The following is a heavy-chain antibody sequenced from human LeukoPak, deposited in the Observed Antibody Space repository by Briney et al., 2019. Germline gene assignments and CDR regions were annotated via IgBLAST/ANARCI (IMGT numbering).Heavy chain of an antibody. CDR3: TRQGYNWEHFDI. Sequence: RASETLSLTCTVSGGSISSSSYYWGWIRQPPGKGLEWIGSIYYSGSTYYNPSLKSRVTISVDTSKNQFSLKLSSVTAADTAIYYCTRQGYNWEHFDIWGQGTMVTVSS. V-gene: IGHV4-39*01. J-gene: IGHJ3*02. CDR2: IYYSGST. D-gene: IGHD1-1*01. CDR1: GGSISSSSYY.